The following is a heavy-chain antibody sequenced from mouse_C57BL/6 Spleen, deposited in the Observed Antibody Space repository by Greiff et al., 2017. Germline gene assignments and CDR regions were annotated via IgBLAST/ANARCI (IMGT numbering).Heavy chain of an antibody. CDR1: GYTFTSYD. J-gene: IGHJ2*01. CDR3: ARYYYGNYDYFDD. Sequence: QVQLQQSGPELVKPGASVKLSCKASGYTFTSYDINWVKQRPGQGLEWIGWIYPRDGSTKYNEKFKGKATLTVDTSSSTAYMELHSLTSEDAAVYFCARYYYGNYDYFDDWGQGTTLTVSS. D-gene: IGHD2-1*01. CDR2: IYPRDGST. V-gene: IGHV1-85*01.